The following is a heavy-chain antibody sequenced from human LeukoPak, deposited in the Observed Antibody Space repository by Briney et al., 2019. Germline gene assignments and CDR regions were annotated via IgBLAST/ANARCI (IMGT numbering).Heavy chain of an antibody. CDR3: TTAPKYYYGSGSPISRFDY. J-gene: IGHJ4*02. Sequence: GGPLRLSCAASGFTFSDAWMSWVRQAPGKGLEWVGRIKSKTDGGTTDYAAPVKGRFTISRDDSRNTLYLQMNGLKTEDTAVYYCTTAPKYYYGSGSPISRFDYWGQGTLVTVSS. V-gene: IGHV3-15*01. CDR1: GFTFSDAW. CDR2: IKSKTDGGTT. D-gene: IGHD3-10*01.